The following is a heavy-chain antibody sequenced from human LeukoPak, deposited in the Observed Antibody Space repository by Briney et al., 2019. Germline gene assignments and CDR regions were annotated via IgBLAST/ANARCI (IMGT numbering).Heavy chain of an antibody. CDR1: GYSISSGYY. J-gene: IGHJ4*02. CDR2: IYHTENT. Sequence: SETLSLTCTVSGYSISSGYYWGWIRQPPGKGLEWIGSIYHTENTYYSPSLKSRVTISVDTSKNQFSLKLSSVTAADTAVYYCARDQGLLPLDYWGQGTLVTVSS. D-gene: IGHD6-25*01. CDR3: ARDQGLLPLDY. V-gene: IGHV4-38-2*02.